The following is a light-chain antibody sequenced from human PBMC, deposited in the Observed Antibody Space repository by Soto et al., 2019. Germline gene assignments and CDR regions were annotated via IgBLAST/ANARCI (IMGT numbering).Light chain of an antibody. CDR3: PSTTRRSTWV. CDR2: EVS. J-gene: IGLJ3*02. V-gene: IGLV2-14*01. Sequence: QSVLTQPASVSGSPGQSITISCTGTSSDVGDHKYVSWYQQHPGKAPKLVVYEVSSRPSGASYRFSGSKSGNTASPTISGLHAEEESAYYCPSTTRRSTWVFGGGTKVTVL. CDR1: SSDVGDHKY.